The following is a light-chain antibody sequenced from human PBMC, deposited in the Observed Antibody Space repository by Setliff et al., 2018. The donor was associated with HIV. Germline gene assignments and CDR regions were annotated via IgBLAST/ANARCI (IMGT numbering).Light chain of an antibody. CDR2: DNN. CDR3: GTWDSRLNSYV. V-gene: IGLV1-51*01. Sequence: QSALAQPPSVSAAPGQKVTISCSGSSSNIGNNYVSWYQQLPGTAPKLIIYDNNKRPSGIPDRFSGSKSGASATLGITRLQTGDEADYYCGTWDSRLNSYVFGTGTKVTVL. J-gene: IGLJ1*01. CDR1: SSNIGNNY.